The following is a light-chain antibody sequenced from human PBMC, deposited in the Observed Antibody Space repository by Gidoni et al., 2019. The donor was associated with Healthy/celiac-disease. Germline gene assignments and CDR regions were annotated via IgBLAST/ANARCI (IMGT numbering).Light chain of an antibody. CDR2: SNN. CDR3: AAWDDSLNGHVV. Sequence: QSVLTQPPSASGTPGQRVPISCSGSSSNIGSNTVNWYQPPPGTAPKLLIYSNNQRPSGVPDRFSGSKSGTSASLAISGLQSEDEADYYCAAWDDSLNGHVVFGGGTKLTVL. J-gene: IGLJ2*01. V-gene: IGLV1-44*01. CDR1: SSNIGSNT.